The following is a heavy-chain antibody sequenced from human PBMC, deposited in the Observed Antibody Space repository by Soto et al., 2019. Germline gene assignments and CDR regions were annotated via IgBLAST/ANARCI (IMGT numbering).Heavy chain of an antibody. Sequence: GSLRLSCAASGFTFSSYAMSWVRQAPGKGLEWVSAISGSGGSTYYADSVKGRFTISRDNSKNTLYLQMNSLRAEDTAVYYCAKNDYYDSSGYLYYFDYWGQGTLVTVSS. CDR2: ISGSGGST. CDR1: GFTFSSYA. D-gene: IGHD3-22*01. CDR3: AKNDYYDSSGYLYYFDY. J-gene: IGHJ4*02. V-gene: IGHV3-23*01.